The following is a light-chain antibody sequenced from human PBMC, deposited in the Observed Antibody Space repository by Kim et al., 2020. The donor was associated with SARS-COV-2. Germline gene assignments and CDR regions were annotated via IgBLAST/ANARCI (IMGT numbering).Light chain of an antibody. Sequence: VALGQTVRITCQGDSLRSSYATWYQQKPGQAPIVVIYGKNNRPSGIPDRFSGSSSGNTASLTITGTQAGDDADYYCNSRDSNDNVVFGGGTQLTVL. V-gene: IGLV3-19*01. J-gene: IGLJ2*01. CDR3: NSRDSNDNVV. CDR2: GKN. CDR1: SLRSSY.